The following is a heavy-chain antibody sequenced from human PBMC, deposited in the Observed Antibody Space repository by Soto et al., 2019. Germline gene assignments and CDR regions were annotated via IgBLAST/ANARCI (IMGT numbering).Heavy chain of an antibody. CDR3: AKALEGQTVWFDP. Sequence: GGSLRLSCAASGFTFSSYWMSWVRQAPGKGLEWVANIKQDGSEKYYVDSVKGRFTISRDNAKNTLYLQMNSLRAEDTAVYYCAKALEGQTVWFDPWGQGTLVTVSS. D-gene: IGHD4-4*01. J-gene: IGHJ5*02. V-gene: IGHV3-7*03. CDR1: GFTFSSYW. CDR2: IKQDGSEK.